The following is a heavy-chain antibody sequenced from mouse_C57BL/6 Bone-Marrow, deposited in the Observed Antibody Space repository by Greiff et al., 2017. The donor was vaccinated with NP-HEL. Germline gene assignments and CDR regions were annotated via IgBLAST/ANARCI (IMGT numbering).Heavy chain of an antibody. CDR2: IRSKSNNYAT. J-gene: IGHJ3*01. CDR3: VREGIYDGYYRFAY. Sequence: EVQLQESGGGLVQPKGSLKLSCAASGFSFNTYAMNWVRQAPGKGLEWVARIRSKSNNYATYYADSVKDRFTISRDDSESMLYLQMNNLKTEDTAMYYCVREGIYDGYYRFAYWGQGTLVTVSA. D-gene: IGHD2-3*01. V-gene: IGHV10-1*01. CDR1: GFSFNTYA.